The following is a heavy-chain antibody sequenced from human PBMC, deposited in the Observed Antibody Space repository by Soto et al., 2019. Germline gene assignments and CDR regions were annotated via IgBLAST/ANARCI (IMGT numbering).Heavy chain of an antibody. CDR2: ISYSGST. J-gene: IGHJ4*02. CDR1: GGSISSSSYH. D-gene: IGHD3-16*01. Sequence: QLQLQESGPGLVKPSETLSLTCIVSGGSISSSSYHWGWVRQPPGEGLEWIGTISYSGSTFYNPSAKGRSGIPAATPKIGFPLKRSFLTAAATAVNTCPGVGTTWVWGDFWGQGILVTVSS. CDR3: PGVGTTWVWGDF. V-gene: IGHV4-39*01.